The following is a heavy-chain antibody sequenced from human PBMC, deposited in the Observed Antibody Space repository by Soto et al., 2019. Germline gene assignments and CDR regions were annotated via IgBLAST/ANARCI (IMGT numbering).Heavy chain of an antibody. Sequence: SVKXSCKTSGYTFIYYAIHWVRQAPGQRLEWMGGIIPIFGTANYAQKFQGRVTITADESTSTAYMELSSLRSEDTAVYYCYSSGWYPWGQGTLVTVS. J-gene: IGHJ5*02. D-gene: IGHD6-19*01. CDR1: GYTFIYYA. V-gene: IGHV1-69*13. CDR3: YSSGWYP. CDR2: IIPIFGTA.